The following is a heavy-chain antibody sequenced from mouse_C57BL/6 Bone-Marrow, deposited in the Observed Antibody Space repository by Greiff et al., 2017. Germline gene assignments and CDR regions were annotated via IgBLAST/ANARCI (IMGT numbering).Heavy chain of an antibody. D-gene: IGHD1-1*01. CDR1: GYTFTDYE. J-gene: IGHJ3*01. CDR3: TRDITTVVAPGFAY. CDR2: IDPETGGT. V-gene: IGHV1-15*01. Sequence: QVQLQQSGAELVRPGASVTLSCKASGYTFTDYEMHWVKQTPVHGLEWIGAIDPETGGTAYNQKFKGKAILTADKSSSTAYMELRSLTSEDSAVYYCTRDITTVVAPGFAYWGQGTLVTVSA.